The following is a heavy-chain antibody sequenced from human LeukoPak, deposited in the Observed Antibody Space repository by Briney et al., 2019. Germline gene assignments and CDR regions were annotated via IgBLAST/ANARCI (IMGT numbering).Heavy chain of an antibody. CDR1: GYSISSGYY. D-gene: IGHD2-2*02. Sequence: NPSETLSLTCTVSGYSISSGYYWGWIRQPPGKGLEWIGSIYHSGSTYYNPSLKSRVTISLDTSKNQFSLKLSSVTAADTAVYYCARVRGDYCSSTSCYRRYYYMDVWGKGTTVTVSS. CDR2: IYHSGST. V-gene: IGHV4-38-2*02. CDR3: ARVRGDYCSSTSCYRRYYYMDV. J-gene: IGHJ6*03.